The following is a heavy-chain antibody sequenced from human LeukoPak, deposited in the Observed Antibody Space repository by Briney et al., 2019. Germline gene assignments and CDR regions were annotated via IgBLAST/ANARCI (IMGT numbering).Heavy chain of an antibody. V-gene: IGHV4-34*01. Sequence: SETLSLTCAVYGGSFSGYYWSWIRQPPGKGLEWIGEINHSGSTNYNPSLKSRVTISVDMSKNQFSLKLSSVTAADTAVYYCARGPFTAWFHYWGQGTLVTVSS. J-gene: IGHJ4*02. CDR1: GGSFSGYY. CDR2: INHSGST. D-gene: IGHD3-10*01. CDR3: ARGPFTAWFHY.